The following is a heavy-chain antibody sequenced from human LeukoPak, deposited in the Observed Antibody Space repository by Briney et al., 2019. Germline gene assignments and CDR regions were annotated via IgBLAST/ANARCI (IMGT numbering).Heavy chain of an antibody. J-gene: IGHJ4*02. CDR1: GGSFSGYY. V-gene: IGHV4-34*01. CDR2: INHSGST. Sequence: SETLSLTCTVYGGSFSGYYWSWIRQPPGKGLEWIGEINHSGSTNYNPSLKSRVTMSVDTSKNQFSLKLSSVTAADTAVYYCARVEFSSPYYFDYWGQGTLVTVSS. CDR3: ARVEFSSPYYFDY. D-gene: IGHD6-13*01.